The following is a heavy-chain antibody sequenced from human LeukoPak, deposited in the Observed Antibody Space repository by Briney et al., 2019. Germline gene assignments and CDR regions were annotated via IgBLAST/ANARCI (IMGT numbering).Heavy chain of an antibody. CDR2: MNPNSGNT. V-gene: IGHV1-8*01. Sequence: ASVKVSCKASGYTFTSYDINWVRHATGQRLEWMGWMNPNSGNTGYAQKFQGRVTMTRNTSISTAYMELSSLRSEDTAVYYCARVYSSSYYYYYMDVWGKGTTVTVSS. CDR1: GYTFTSYD. CDR3: ARVYSSSYYYYYMDV. J-gene: IGHJ6*03. D-gene: IGHD6-6*01.